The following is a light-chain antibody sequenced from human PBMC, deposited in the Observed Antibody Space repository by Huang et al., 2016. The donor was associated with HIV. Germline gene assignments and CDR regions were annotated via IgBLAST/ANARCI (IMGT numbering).Light chain of an antibody. CDR3: QQSYSLLT. CDR1: QSISSY. V-gene: IGKV1-39*01. CDR2: AES. J-gene: IGKJ4*01. Sequence: DIQMTQSPSSLSASVGDRVTITCRASQSISSYLNWYQQKPGKAPKFLIYAESSLQSGVPSRFSCSGSGTDFTLTISSLQPEEFATYYCQQSYSLLTFGGGTKVEIK.